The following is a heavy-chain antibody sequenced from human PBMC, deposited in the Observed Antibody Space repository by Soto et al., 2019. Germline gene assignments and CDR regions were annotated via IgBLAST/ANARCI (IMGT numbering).Heavy chain of an antibody. V-gene: IGHV1-69*13. Sequence: SVKVSCKASGGTFSSYAISWVRQAPGQGLEWMGGIIPIFGTANYAQKFQGRVTITADESTSTAYMELSSLRSEDTAVYYCAREQLEYDSSGLYYYYGMDVWGQGTTVTVSS. J-gene: IGHJ6*02. CDR2: IIPIFGTA. D-gene: IGHD3-22*01. CDR1: GGTFSSYA. CDR3: AREQLEYDSSGLYYYYGMDV.